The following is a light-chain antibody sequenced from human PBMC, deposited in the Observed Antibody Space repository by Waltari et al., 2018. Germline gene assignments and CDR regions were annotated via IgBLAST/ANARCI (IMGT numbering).Light chain of an antibody. CDR3: QRYDNLPIFA. CDR2: DAS. J-gene: IGKJ3*01. V-gene: IGKV1-33*01. CDR1: QDITNY. Sequence: DIQMTQSPPSLSASDGDRVTITCRASQDITNYLNWYQQKPGKAPKLLIHDASKLETGVPSRFSGSQSGTHFTLTISSLQPEDIGTYYCQRYDNLPIFAFGPGTKVEI.